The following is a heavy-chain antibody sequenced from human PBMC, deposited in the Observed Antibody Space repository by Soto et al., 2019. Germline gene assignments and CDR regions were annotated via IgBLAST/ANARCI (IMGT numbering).Heavy chain of an antibody. CDR2: INGGSTT. D-gene: IGHD2-15*01. Sequence: EVQLLESGGGLVQPGGSLRLSCAASGFTFSSYAMSWVRQAPGKGLEWVTAINGGSTTYYADSVKGRFTISRDNSKNTLYLQMNSLRAEDTAVYYCARGGCSGGSCYSPYYYYGMDVWGQGTTVTVSS. CDR3: ARGGCSGGSCYSPYYYYGMDV. V-gene: IGHV3-23*01. J-gene: IGHJ6*02. CDR1: GFTFSSYA.